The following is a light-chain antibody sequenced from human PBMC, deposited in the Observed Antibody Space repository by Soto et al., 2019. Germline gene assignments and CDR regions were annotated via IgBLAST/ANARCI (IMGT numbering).Light chain of an antibody. CDR1: QSVSSN. CDR2: GAS. J-gene: IGKJ1*01. CDR3: QQYNIWPRT. Sequence: EIVMTQSPATLSVSPGERATLSCRASQSVSSNLAWYQQKPGQAPRLLISGASTRATGIPARFSGSGSGTEFTLTISSLQSEDFALYYCQQYNIWPRTFGQGTKVE. V-gene: IGKV3-15*01.